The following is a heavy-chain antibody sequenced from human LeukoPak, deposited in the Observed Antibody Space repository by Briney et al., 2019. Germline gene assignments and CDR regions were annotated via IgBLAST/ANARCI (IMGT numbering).Heavy chain of an antibody. CDR1: GFIFSSYW. CDR2: IKQDGSEK. J-gene: IGHJ4*02. V-gene: IGHV3-7*01. CDR3: AKEPIEAAGTFDY. Sequence: GGSLRLSCAASGFIFSSYWMSWVRQAPGKGLEWVANIKQDGSEKYYMDSVKGRFTISRDNAKNSLYLQMSSLRAEDTAVYYCAKEPIEAAGTFDYWGQGTLVTVSS. D-gene: IGHD6-25*01.